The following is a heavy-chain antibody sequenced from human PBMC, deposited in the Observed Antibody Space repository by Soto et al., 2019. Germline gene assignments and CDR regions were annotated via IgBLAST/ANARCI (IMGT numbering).Heavy chain of an antibody. Sequence: ASVKVSCKASGYTFTGYYMHWVRQAPGQGLEWMGWINPNSGGTNYAQKFQGWVTMTRDTSISTAYMELSRLRSDETAVYYCARDQGYSNYVSGGTKSSYYYYGMDVWGQGTTVTVSS. J-gene: IGHJ6*02. D-gene: IGHD4-4*01. V-gene: IGHV1-2*04. CDR1: GYTFTGYY. CDR3: ARDQGYSNYVSGGTKSSYYYYGMDV. CDR2: INPNSGGT.